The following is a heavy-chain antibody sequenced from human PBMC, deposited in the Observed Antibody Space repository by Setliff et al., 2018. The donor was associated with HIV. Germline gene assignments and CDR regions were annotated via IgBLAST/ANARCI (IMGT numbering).Heavy chain of an antibody. Sequence: SETLSLTCTVSGGSISSGTYYWSWIRQHPGKGLEWIGYIYYSGSTYYNPSLKSRVTISVDTSKNQFFLNLSSVTATDSAVYYCARLGRPYSGQGWFDPWGQGTLVTVSS. V-gene: IGHV4-30-4*02. D-gene: IGHD5-12*01. CDR1: GGSISSGTYY. CDR3: ARLGRPYSGQGWFDP. CDR2: IYYSGST. J-gene: IGHJ5*02.